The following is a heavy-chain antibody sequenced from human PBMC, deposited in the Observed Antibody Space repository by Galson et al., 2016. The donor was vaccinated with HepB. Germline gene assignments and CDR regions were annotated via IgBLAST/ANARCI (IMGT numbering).Heavy chain of an antibody. D-gene: IGHD1-26*01. J-gene: IGHJ4*02. V-gene: IGHV3-11*01. CDR2: ISQSGSPK. CDR3: AKYLHYLALDY. Sequence: SLRLSCAASGFTFSDYYMSWIRQAPGKGLESISHISQSGSPKVSADSVKGRFTISRDNAKSSLYLQLSSLRADDTAVYYCAKYLHYLALDYWGRGVLVTVSS. CDR1: GFTFSDYY.